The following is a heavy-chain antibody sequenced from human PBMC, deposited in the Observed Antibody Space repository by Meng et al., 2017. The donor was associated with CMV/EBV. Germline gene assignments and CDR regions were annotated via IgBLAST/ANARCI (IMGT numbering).Heavy chain of an antibody. Sequence: GESLKICCAASGFTFSSYGMHWVRQAPGKGLEWVAVIWYDGSNKYYADSVKGRFTISRDNSKNTLYLQMNSLRAEDTAVYYCAKDSREYQPYYYGMDVWGQGTTVTVSS. V-gene: IGHV3-33*06. CDR3: AKDSREYQPYYYGMDV. CDR1: GFTFSSYG. D-gene: IGHD2-2*01. J-gene: IGHJ6*02. CDR2: IWYDGSNK.